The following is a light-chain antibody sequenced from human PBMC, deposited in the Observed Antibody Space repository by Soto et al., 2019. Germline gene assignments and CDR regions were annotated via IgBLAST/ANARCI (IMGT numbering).Light chain of an antibody. J-gene: IGKJ1*01. CDR2: DAS. CDR3: QQYNSYSWT. V-gene: IGKV1-5*01. CDR1: QSISSW. Sequence: DIQMTQSPSTLSASVGYRFTITCRASQSISSWLAWYQQKPGKAPKLLIYDASSLESGVPSRFSGSGSGTEFTLTISSLQPDDFATYHCQQYNSYSWTFGQGTTGDIK.